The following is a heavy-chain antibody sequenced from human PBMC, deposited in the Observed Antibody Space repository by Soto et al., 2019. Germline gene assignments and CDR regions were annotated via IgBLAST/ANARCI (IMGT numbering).Heavy chain of an antibody. CDR1: GGSIIRGGYN. V-gene: IGHV4-30-4*01. D-gene: IGHD2-15*01. CDR2: IYYSGST. J-gene: IGHJ3*02. Sequence: PSETLSLTCTFSGGSIIRGGYNWSWIRQPPGKGLEWIGYIYYSGSTYYNPSLKTRVTISVDTSKNQFSLKLSSVTAADTAVYYCARGDIVVVVAASFDAFDIWGQGTMVTVSS. CDR3: ARGDIVVVVAASFDAFDI.